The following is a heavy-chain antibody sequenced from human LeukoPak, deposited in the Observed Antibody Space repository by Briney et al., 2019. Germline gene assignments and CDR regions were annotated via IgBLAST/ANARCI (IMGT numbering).Heavy chain of an antibody. V-gene: IGHV3-53*01. J-gene: IGHJ4*02. D-gene: IGHD3-16*01. CDR1: GFTVSSNY. Sequence: PGGSPRLSCAASGFTVSSNYMSWVRQAPGKGLEWVSVIYSDGNTYYADSVEGRFTISRDNSKNTLYLQMNSLRAEDTAVYYCARGREGGSPAWGYFDYWGQGTLVTVSS. CDR2: IYSDGNT. CDR3: ARGREGGSPAWGYFDY.